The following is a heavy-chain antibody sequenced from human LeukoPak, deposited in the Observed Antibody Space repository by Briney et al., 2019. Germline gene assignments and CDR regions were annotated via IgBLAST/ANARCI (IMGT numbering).Heavy chain of an antibody. CDR1: GVMFPSYW. V-gene: IGHV3-7*05. CDR3: ARDDYDFWSGLPLVGMDV. D-gene: IGHD3-3*01. CDR2: IKQDGSEK. J-gene: IGHJ6*02. Sequence: GGSLRLSCAASGVMFPSYWMTWVRQAPGKGLEWVANIKQDGSEKYYVDSVKGRFTISRDNAKNSVYLQMNSLRAEDTAVYYCARDDYDFWSGLPLVGMDVWGQGTTVTVSS.